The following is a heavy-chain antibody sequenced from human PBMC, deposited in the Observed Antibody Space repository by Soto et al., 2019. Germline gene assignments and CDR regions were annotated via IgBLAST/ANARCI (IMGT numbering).Heavy chain of an antibody. CDR3: ARRTYDYVTFALFDY. CDR1: GASITSRTYY. D-gene: IGHD3-16*01. Sequence: SETLSLTCTVSGASITSRTYYWGWIRQPPGKGLEWIGSIYYSGSTYYNPSLKSRITISVDTSKNQFSLKMSSVTAADTAVYYCARRTYDYVTFALFDYWAQGALVTVSS. V-gene: IGHV4-39*01. J-gene: IGHJ4*02. CDR2: IYYSGST.